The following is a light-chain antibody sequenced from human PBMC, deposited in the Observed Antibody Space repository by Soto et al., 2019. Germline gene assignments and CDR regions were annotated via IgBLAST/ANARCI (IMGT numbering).Light chain of an antibody. J-gene: IGKJ1*01. CDR3: MQALQTPRT. CDR1: QSLLHKNGNNY. V-gene: IGKV2-28*01. Sequence: DIVMTQSPLSLPVTPGEAASISCRSSQSLLHKNGNNYFNWYLQKPGQSPQVLIYMGSNRASGVPDRFSGSGSGTYFTLKISRVEAEDAGVYYCMQALQTPRTFGQGTKVGIK. CDR2: MGS.